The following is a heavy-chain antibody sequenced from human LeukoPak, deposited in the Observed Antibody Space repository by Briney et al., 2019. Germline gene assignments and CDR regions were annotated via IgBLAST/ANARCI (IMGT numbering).Heavy chain of an antibody. J-gene: IGHJ1*01. D-gene: IGHD3-22*01. CDR3: ARDVGYYYEISGYYHAEYFQH. Sequence: GGSLRLSCAASGFTFSSYWMHWVRQDPGKGLVWVLRINSDGSSTSYADSVKGRFTISRDNAKNKLYLQMNSLRAEDTAVYYCARDVGYYYEISGYYHAEYFQHWGQGTLVTVSS. CDR2: INSDGSST. CDR1: GFTFSSYW. V-gene: IGHV3-74*01.